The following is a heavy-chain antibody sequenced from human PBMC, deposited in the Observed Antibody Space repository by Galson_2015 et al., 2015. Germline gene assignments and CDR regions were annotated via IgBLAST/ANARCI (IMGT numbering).Heavy chain of an antibody. J-gene: IGHJ4*02. Sequence: SLRLSCAVSGFIVSSNYMSWVRQAPGKGLEWVSVIYSGGNTYYGDSEKGRFTISRDNSKNTLYPQMNSLRAEDTAVYYCAGSTAVALTFDYWGQGTLVTVSS. CDR1: GFIVSSNY. D-gene: IGHD6-19*01. CDR3: AGSTAVALTFDY. CDR2: IYSGGNT. V-gene: IGHV3-53*01.